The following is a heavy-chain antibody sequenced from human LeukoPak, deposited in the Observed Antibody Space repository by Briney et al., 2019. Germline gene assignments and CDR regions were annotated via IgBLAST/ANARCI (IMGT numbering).Heavy chain of an antibody. CDR3: ARDLGVWGSYRYAD. CDR1: GFTFSSYS. J-gene: IGHJ4*02. Sequence: GGSLRLSCAASGFTFSSYSMNWVRQAPGKGLEWVSYISSSSSTIYYADSVKGRFTISRDNAKNSLYLQMNSLRAEDTAVYYCARDLGVWGSYRYADGGQGTLVTVSS. D-gene: IGHD3-16*02. CDR2: ISSSSSTI. V-gene: IGHV3-48*04.